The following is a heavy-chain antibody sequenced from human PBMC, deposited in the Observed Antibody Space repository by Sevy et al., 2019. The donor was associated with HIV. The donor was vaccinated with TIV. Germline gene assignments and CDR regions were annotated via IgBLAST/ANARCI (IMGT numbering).Heavy chain of an antibody. V-gene: IGHV3-33*08. CDR2: IWYDGSDK. J-gene: IGHJ4*02. CDR3: ASGLMTTKLHY. Sequence: GGSLRLSCAASVFTFSSYGMHWVRQAPGKGLEWVAVIWYDGSDKYYADSVKGRFTISRDNSKNTLYLQMNSLRAEDTAVYYCASGLMTTKLHYWGQGTLVTVSS. CDR1: VFTFSSYG. D-gene: IGHD4-4*01.